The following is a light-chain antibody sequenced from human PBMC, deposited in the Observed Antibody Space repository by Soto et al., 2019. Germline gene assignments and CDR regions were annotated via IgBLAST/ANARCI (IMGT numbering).Light chain of an antibody. Sequence: QSALTQPPSASGSPGQSVTISCTGTSSDVGAYIFVSWYQQHPGKAPKLMIYDVNRRPPGVPDRFFGSKSGNTASLTVSGLQAEDEADYYCQSYDNSLSGSGVFGTGTKLTVL. CDR1: SSDVGAYIF. CDR3: QSYDNSLSGSGV. V-gene: IGLV2-8*01. CDR2: DVN. J-gene: IGLJ1*01.